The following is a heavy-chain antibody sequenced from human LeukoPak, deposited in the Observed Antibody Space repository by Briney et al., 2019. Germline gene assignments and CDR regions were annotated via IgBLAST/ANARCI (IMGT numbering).Heavy chain of an antibody. Sequence: GGSLRLSCVASGFTFSSYGMHWVRQAPGKGLEWVAFIRYDGSNKYYADSVKGRFTISRDNSKNTLYLQMNSLRAEDTAVYYCAKDHSSSCDFDYWGQGTLVTVSS. V-gene: IGHV3-30*02. CDR1: GFTFSSYG. J-gene: IGHJ4*02. D-gene: IGHD6-6*01. CDR2: IRYDGSNK. CDR3: AKDHSSSCDFDY.